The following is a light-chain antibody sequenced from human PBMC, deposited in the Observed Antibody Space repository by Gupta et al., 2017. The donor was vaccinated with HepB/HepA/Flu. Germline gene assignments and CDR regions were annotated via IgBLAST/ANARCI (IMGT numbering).Light chain of an antibody. V-gene: IGKV3-20*01. CDR2: ATS. Sequence: EIVLTQSPVTLSLSPGERATLSCRASQSVHTTHSAWDQQSPDQAPRLIIYATSSRASSSPDRFGGGADMKDFTHTSNIREDEDSESYYEQYDNTPFIFGQGTXVDIK. CDR1: QSVHTTH. J-gene: IGKJ2*01. CDR3: QYDNTPFI.